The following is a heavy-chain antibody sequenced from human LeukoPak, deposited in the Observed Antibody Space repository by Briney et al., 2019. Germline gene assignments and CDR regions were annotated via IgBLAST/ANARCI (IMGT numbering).Heavy chain of an antibody. Sequence: PSETLSLTCTVSGGSISSSSYCWGWIRQPPGKGLEWIGSIYYSGSTYYNPSLKSRVTISVDTSKNQFSLKLSSVTAADTAVYYCARQGGFYSNSSYYYYGMDVWGQGTTVTVSS. V-gene: IGHV4-39*01. J-gene: IGHJ6*02. D-gene: IGHD4-11*01. CDR3: ARQGGFYSNSSYYYYGMDV. CDR2: IYYSGST. CDR1: GGSISSSSYC.